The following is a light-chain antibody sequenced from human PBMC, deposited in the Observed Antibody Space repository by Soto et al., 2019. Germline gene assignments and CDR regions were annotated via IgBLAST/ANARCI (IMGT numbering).Light chain of an antibody. CDR3: NSYTTSNTRQIV. CDR2: DVS. Sequence: QSVLTQPASVSGSPGQSITISCTGTSSDVGGYNYVSWYQHQPGKAPKLMIFDVSNRPSGVSNRFSGSKSGNTASLTISGLQPADEANYYCNSYTTSNTRQIVFGTGTKLTVL. V-gene: IGLV2-14*03. J-gene: IGLJ1*01. CDR1: SSDVGGYNY.